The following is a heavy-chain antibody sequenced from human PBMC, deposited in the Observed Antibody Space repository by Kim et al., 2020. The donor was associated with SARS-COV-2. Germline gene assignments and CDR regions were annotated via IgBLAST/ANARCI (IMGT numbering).Heavy chain of an antibody. D-gene: IGHD4-17*01. CDR3: ARDGHTVADSDS. CDR2: ISNTDSST. J-gene: IGHJ4*02. Sequence: GGSLRLSCAASGFTFSNYEMNWVRQAPGKGLEWVSYISNTDSSTDYADSVRGRFTISRDNAKNSLYLQMNSLRAEDTAVYYCARDGHTVADSDSWGQGNL. CDR1: GFTFSNYE. V-gene: IGHV3-48*03.